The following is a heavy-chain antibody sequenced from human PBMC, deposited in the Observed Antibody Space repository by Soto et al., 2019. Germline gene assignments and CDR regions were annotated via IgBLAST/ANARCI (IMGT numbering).Heavy chain of an antibody. CDR1: GGSISSYD. CDR3: ARLGYRRGWFDP. D-gene: IGHD5-12*01. Sequence: PSQTLSLTCTVSGGSISSYDWIWIRHPPGKGLEWIGYIYYSGSTNYNPSLKSRVTISVDTSKNQFSLKLSSVTAADTAVYYCARLGYRRGWFDPWGQGTLVTVS. CDR2: IYYSGST. J-gene: IGHJ5*02. V-gene: IGHV4-59*08.